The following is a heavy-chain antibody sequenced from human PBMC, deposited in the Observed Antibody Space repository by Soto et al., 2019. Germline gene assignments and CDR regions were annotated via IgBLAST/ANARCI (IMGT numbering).Heavy chain of an antibody. CDR3: AKGRSPPVSLVPYYDFWGGVYS. Sequence: EVQLLESGGGLIQPGGSLRLSCAASGFTFSNYAMCWVRQAPGKGLEWVSAMSGSGGTTYYADSVKGRLTVFRDNSKNTLYLQMNSLRAEDTAVYYCAKGRSPPVSLVPYYDFWGGVYSWGQGTLVTVSS. J-gene: IGHJ4*02. V-gene: IGHV3-23*01. CDR1: GFTFSNYA. D-gene: IGHD3-3*01. CDR2: MSGSGGTT.